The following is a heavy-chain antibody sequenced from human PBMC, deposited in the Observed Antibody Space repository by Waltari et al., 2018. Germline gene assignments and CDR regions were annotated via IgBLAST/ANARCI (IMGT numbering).Heavy chain of an antibody. CDR3: AREGVSSGRAGTFDY. CDR2: ISNDGSSK. CDR1: DHTFSTFI. Sequence: QVHLVESGGGVVEPGRSLILSCAASDHTFSTFIIHWVRQAPGKGLELVALISNDGSSKHYADSVKGRFPISRDNSKNTVYLQMNSLRPDDTAVYYCAREGVSSGRAGTFDYWGQGTLVTVSS. D-gene: IGHD6-19*01. V-gene: IGHV3-30*03. J-gene: IGHJ4*02.